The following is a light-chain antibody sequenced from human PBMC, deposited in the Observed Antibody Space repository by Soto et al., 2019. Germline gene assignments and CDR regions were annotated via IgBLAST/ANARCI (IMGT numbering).Light chain of an antibody. Sequence: EIVLTQSPGTLSLSPGERATLSCRASQSISSSYLAWHQQKPGQAPRVLIYGASSRATGIPDRFSGSGSGTDFTLTISRPEPEDFAVYFCQQYGNPPPNAFGQGTKVEI. J-gene: IGKJ2*01. CDR1: QSISSSY. CDR2: GAS. CDR3: QQYGNPPPNA. V-gene: IGKV3-20*01.